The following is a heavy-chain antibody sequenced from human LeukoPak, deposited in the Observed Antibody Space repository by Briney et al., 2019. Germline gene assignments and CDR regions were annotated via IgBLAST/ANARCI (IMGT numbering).Heavy chain of an antibody. CDR3: ARGRTMGRFDS. D-gene: IGHD4/OR15-4a*01. CDR2: MNPKGGNT. CDR1: GYTFTSYE. J-gene: IGHJ4*02. V-gene: IGHV1-8*03. Sequence: ASVKVSCKASGYTFTSYEINWVRQATGHRPEWRGWMNPKGGNTGYAQKFQGRVTITRNTSRSTAYMEPSSLRSEDTAVYYCARGRTMGRFDSRGQGTLVTVSS.